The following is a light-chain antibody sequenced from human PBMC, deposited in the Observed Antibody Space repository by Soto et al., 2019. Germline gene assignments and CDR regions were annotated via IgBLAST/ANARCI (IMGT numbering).Light chain of an antibody. V-gene: IGKV3-20*01. Sequence: EIVSTQSPGTLSLSPEERATLHCRASQSVSSSYLAWYQQKPGQAPRLLIYGASSRATGIPDRFSGSGSGTDFTLTISRLEPEDFAVYYCQQYGSSSWTFGQGTKVDIK. J-gene: IGKJ1*01. CDR1: QSVSSSY. CDR3: QQYGSSSWT. CDR2: GAS.